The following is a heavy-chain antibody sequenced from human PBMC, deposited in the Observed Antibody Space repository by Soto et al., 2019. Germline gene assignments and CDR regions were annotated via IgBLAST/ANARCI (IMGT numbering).Heavy chain of an antibody. CDR3: ARQHSSGWYGYDAFDI. D-gene: IGHD6-19*01. CDR1: GGSCISYC. CDR2: IYPGDSDT. J-gene: IGHJ3*02. Sequence: GEPLKISCNGSGGSCISYCSGWVSQMPGKGLEWMGIIYPGDSDTRYSPSFQGQVTISADKSISTAYLQWSSLKASDTAMYHWARQHSSGWYGYDAFDIWGQGTMVTVSS. V-gene: IGHV5-51*01.